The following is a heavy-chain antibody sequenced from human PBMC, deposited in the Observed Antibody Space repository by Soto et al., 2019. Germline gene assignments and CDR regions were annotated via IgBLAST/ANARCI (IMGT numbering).Heavy chain of an antibody. V-gene: IGHV4-30-4*01. CDR3: ARGPWFAGDGYNYDY. J-gene: IGHJ4*02. CDR2: IYYSGST. Sequence: KPSETLSLTCTVSGGSISSGDYYWSWIRQPPGKGLEWIGYIYYSGSTYYNPSLKSRVTISVDTSKNQFSLKLSSVTAADTAVYYCARGPWFAGDGYNYDYWGQGTLVTVSS. CDR1: GGSISSGDYY. D-gene: IGHD5-12*01.